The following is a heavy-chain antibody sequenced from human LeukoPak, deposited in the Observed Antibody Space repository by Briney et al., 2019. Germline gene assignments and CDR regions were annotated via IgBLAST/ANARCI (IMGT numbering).Heavy chain of an antibody. D-gene: IGHD3-10*01. CDR2: INPGGGST. Sequence: ASVKVSCKTSGYTFTTYGFSWVRQAPGQGLEWMGIINPGGGSTTYAQNFQGRVTMTRDTSTSTAHMELRSLRSEDTAVYYCARAPSPMVRGYSPTYWGQGTLVTVSS. CDR1: GYTFTTYG. V-gene: IGHV1-46*01. J-gene: IGHJ4*02. CDR3: ARAPSPMVRGYSPTY.